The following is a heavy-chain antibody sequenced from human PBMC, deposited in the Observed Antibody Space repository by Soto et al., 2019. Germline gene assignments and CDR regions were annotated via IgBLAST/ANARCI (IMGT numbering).Heavy chain of an antibody. CDR2: INAGNGNT. J-gene: IGHJ4*02. V-gene: IGHV1-3*05. CDR3: ARAVAVPADFAY. D-gene: IGHD6-19*01. CDR1: GYTFTGYA. Sequence: QVQLVQSGAEEKKPGASVKVSCKASGYTFTGYAMHWVRQAPGQRLEWMGWINAGNGNTKYSQKFQGRVTITRDTSASAAYMELSSLSSEDTAVYYCARAVAVPADFAYWGKGTLVTVSS.